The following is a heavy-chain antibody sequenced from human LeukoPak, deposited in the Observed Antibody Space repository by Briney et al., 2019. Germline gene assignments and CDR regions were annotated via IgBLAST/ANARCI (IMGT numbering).Heavy chain of an antibody. CDR2: INPDSGGT. Sequence: ASVKVSCKASGYTFTGYYMHWVRQAPGQGLEWMGWINPDSGGTVYAQKFQGGVTMTRDTSISTAYMDLSRLRSDDTAVYYCARGSIVGATFDYFDYWGQGTLVTVSS. CDR1: GYTFTGYY. V-gene: IGHV1-2*02. D-gene: IGHD1-26*01. CDR3: ARGSIVGATFDYFDY. J-gene: IGHJ4*02.